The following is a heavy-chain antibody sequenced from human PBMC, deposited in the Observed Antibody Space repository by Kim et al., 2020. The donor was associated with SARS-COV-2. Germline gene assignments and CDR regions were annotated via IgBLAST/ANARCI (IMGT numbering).Heavy chain of an antibody. V-gene: IGHV3-30*01. D-gene: IGHD2-21*01. Sequence: GKGRFTISRENSKNTLYLQMNSQRAEDTAVYYCARPDSPYCGGDCPLDYWGQGTLVTVSS. CDR3: ARPDSPYCGGDCPLDY. J-gene: IGHJ4*02.